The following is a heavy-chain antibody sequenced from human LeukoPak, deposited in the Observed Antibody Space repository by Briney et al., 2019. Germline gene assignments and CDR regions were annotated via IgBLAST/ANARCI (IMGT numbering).Heavy chain of an antibody. CDR1: GYTFSDYY. Sequence: GGSQTLSCAASGYTFSDYYMSWIRQAPGKGLEWVSYISSSSSYTDYADSVKGRFTISRDNAKNSLYLQMNSLRAEDTAVYYCARVTASGDYVRFWGHGTLVTVSS. CDR3: ARVTASGDYVRF. V-gene: IGHV3-11*06. J-gene: IGHJ4*01. CDR2: ISSSSSYT. D-gene: IGHD4-17*01.